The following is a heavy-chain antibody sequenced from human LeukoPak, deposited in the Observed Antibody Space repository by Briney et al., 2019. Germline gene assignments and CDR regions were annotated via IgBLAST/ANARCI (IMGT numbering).Heavy chain of an antibody. Sequence: ASVTVSCKTSGYTFIAYYIHWVRQAPGQGLEWMGWINPNSGGTNYAQKFQGRVTITRDTSINTAYMDLSRLKSEDTAVYYCATERWVAAAGTFDYWGQGTLVTVSS. CDR3: ATERWVAAAGTFDY. CDR2: INPNSGGT. CDR1: GYTFIAYY. D-gene: IGHD6-13*01. V-gene: IGHV1-2*02. J-gene: IGHJ4*02.